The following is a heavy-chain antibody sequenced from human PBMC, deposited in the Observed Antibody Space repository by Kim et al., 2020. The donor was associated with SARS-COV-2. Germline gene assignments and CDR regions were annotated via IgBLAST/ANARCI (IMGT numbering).Heavy chain of an antibody. Sequence: SETLSLTCTVSGGSISSGGYYWSWIRQHPGKGLEWIGYIYYSGSTYYNPSLKSRVTISVDTSKNQFSLKLSSVTAADTAVYYCASGNEGYFALDYWGQGTQVTVSS. CDR2: IYYSGST. CDR3: ASGNEGYFALDY. V-gene: IGHV4-31*03. J-gene: IGHJ4*02. D-gene: IGHD1-1*01. CDR1: GGSISSGGYY.